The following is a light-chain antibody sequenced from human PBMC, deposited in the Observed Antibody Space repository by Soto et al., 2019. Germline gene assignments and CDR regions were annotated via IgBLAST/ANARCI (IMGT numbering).Light chain of an antibody. CDR3: FSFTTDWTHV. CDR1: SSDVGAYNY. CDR2: EVS. V-gene: IGLV2-14*01. J-gene: IGLJ1*01. Sequence: QSVLTQPASVSGSPGQSITISCTGTSSDVGAYNYVSWFQQLPGKAPTLIISEVSNRPSGVSNRFSGSKSGNAASLTISGLQAEDEADYFCFSFTTDWTHVFGTGTKVTVL.